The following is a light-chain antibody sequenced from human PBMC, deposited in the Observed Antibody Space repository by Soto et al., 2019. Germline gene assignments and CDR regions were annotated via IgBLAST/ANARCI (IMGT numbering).Light chain of an antibody. CDR2: DAS. J-gene: IGKJ1*01. CDR3: LHYHTYRT. V-gene: IGKV1-5*01. Sequence: DIQMTQSPSTLSASVGDRVTITCRASQSISPWLAWYQQKPGKAPKLLIFDASNLESGVPSRFSGSGSGTEFTLTISSLQPDDFANYYCLHYHTYRTFGQGTKVDIK. CDR1: QSISPW.